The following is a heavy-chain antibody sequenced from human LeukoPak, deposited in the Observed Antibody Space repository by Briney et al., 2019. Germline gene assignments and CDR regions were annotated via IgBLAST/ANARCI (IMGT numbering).Heavy chain of an antibody. V-gene: IGHV3-48*04. CDR1: GFTFSSYA. CDR3: ARGRLPRLLAYDY. Sequence: PGGSLRLSCAAPGFTFSSYAMHWVRQAPGKGLEWVSYISSSGSTIYYADSVKGRFTISRDNAKNSLYLQMNSLRAEDTAVYYCARGRLPRLLAYDYWGQGTLVTVSS. D-gene: IGHD3-22*01. CDR2: ISSSGSTI. J-gene: IGHJ4*02.